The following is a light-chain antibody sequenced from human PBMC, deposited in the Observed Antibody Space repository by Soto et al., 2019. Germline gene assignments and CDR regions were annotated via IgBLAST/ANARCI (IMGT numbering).Light chain of an antibody. CDR2: SVS. Sequence: DSQMTQSPSTLSAYVGDRVTITCRASQSVNSWLAWYQQKPGRAPKLLIYSVSNLDSGVPSRFSGSGSGTEFTLTISSLQPDDFATYYCRQFSSYSRTFGHGTKVDIK. J-gene: IGKJ1*01. CDR1: QSVNSW. CDR3: RQFSSYSRT. V-gene: IGKV1-5*01.